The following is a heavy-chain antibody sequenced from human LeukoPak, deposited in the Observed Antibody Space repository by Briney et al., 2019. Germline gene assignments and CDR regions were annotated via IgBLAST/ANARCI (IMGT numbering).Heavy chain of an antibody. CDR3: ARTYYDILTGYNPYFDY. D-gene: IGHD3-9*01. CDR1: GFTFSSYS. J-gene: IGHJ4*02. V-gene: IGHV3-21*01. Sequence: GGSLRLSCAASGFTFSSYSMNWVRQAPGKGLEWVSSISSSSSNIYYADSVKGRFTISRDNAKNFLYLQMNSLRAEDTAVYYCARTYYDILTGYNPYFDYWGQGILVTVSS. CDR2: ISSSSSNI.